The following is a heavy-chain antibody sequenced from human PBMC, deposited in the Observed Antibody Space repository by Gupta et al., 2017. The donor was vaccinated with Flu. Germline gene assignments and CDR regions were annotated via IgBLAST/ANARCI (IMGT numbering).Heavy chain of an antibody. J-gene: IGHJ5*02. Sequence: QVQLQDSGSGLVKPLQALSLTGTVTGGSITSATDSWSWLRQQPGRGLEWVGYIFHNGDTYYSPSLKSRDSISVNTSKNQLSLNMTSATPSNTAVYYCARRSLADRRGNWFDPWGQGTLVTVSS. CDR1: GGSITSATDS. CDR2: IFHNGDT. D-gene: IGHD6-6*01. V-gene: IGHV4-31*03. CDR3: ARRSLADRRGNWFDP.